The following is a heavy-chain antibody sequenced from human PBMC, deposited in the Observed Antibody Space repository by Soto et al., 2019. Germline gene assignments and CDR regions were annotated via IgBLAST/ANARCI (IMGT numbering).Heavy chain of an antibody. CDR2: IIPIFGTA. J-gene: IGHJ6*02. V-gene: IGHV1-69*13. D-gene: IGHD6-19*01. Sequence: SVKVSCKASGGTFISYAISWVRQAPGQGLEWMGGIIPIFGTANYAQKFQGRVTITADESTSTAYMELSSLRSEDTAVYCCARVEASFYTVAGTIYGMDVWGQGTTVTVSS. CDR1: GGTFISYA. CDR3: ARVEASFYTVAGTIYGMDV.